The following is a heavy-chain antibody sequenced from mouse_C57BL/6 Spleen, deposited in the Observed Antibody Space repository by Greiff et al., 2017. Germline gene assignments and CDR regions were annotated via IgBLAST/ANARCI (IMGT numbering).Heavy chain of an antibody. D-gene: IGHD2-1*01. CDR3: ATYGNYFDD. CDR2: IHPNSGST. CDR1: GYTFTSYW. Sequence: QVQLQQPGAELVKPGASVKLSCKASGYTFTSYWMHWVKQRPGQGLEWIGMIHPNSGSTNYNEKFKSKDTLTVDKSSSTAYMQLSSLTSEDSAVYYCATYGNYFDDWGQGTTLTVSS. J-gene: IGHJ2*01. V-gene: IGHV1-64*01.